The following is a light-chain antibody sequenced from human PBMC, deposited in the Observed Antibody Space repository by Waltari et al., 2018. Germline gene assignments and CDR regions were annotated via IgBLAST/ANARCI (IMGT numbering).Light chain of an antibody. J-gene: IGLJ2*01. Sequence: SYELTQPPSVSVSPGQTASITCPGHALSTKYAYWYHQKSGQAPVLVIFEDSKRTSGIPERISGSSSGTMATLTLSGAQLEDEGDYYCLSPDSSGTYVVFGGGTKLTVL. CDR3: LSPDSSGTYVV. CDR1: ALSTKY. V-gene: IGLV3-10*01. CDR2: EDS.